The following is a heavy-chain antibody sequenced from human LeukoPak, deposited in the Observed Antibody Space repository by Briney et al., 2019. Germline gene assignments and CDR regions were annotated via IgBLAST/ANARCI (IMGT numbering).Heavy chain of an antibody. Sequence: GASVKVSCKASGYTFTSYDTNWVRQATGQGLEWMGWMNPNSGNTGYAQKFQGRVTMTRSTSISTAYMELSSLRFEDTAVYYCTRSVRNGHIDYWGQGTLVTVSS. CDR2: MNPNSGNT. V-gene: IGHV1-8*01. CDR3: TRSVRNGHIDY. J-gene: IGHJ4*02. D-gene: IGHD2-21*01. CDR1: GYTFTSYD.